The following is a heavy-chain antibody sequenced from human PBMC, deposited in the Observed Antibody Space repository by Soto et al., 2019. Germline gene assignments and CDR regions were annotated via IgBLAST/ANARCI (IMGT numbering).Heavy chain of an antibody. V-gene: IGHV4-59*12. CDR2: IYYSGSN. D-gene: IGHD3-22*01. J-gene: IGHJ3*02. CDR3: VRLAIVVVITDAFDI. CDR1: GGSISSYY. Sequence: SETLSLTCTVSGGSISSYYWSWIRQPPGKGLEWIGYIYYSGSNNYNPSLKSRVTISVDTSKNQFSLKLSSVTAADAAVYYCVRLAIVVVITDAFDIWGQGTMVTVSS.